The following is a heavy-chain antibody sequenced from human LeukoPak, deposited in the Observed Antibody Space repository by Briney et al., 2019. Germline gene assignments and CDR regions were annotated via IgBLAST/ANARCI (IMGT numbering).Heavy chain of an antibody. CDR1: GYSFTSYW. V-gene: IGHV5-51*01. CDR3: ARLLSHHNSSWYEGGGDY. D-gene: IGHD6-13*01. CDR2: IYPGDSDT. Sequence: KPGESLKISCKGSGYSFTSYWIGWVPQMPGKGLEWMGIIYPGDSDTRYSPSFQGQVTISADKSISTAYLQWSSLKASDTAMYYCARLLSHHNSSWYEGGGDYWGQGTLVTVSS. J-gene: IGHJ4*02.